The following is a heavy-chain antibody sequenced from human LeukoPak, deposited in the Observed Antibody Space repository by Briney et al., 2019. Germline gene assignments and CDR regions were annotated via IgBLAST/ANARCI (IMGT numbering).Heavy chain of an antibody. D-gene: IGHD4-23*01. V-gene: IGHV1-2*02. J-gene: IGHJ4*02. CDR2: INPNTGAT. Sequence: GASVKVSCKPSGYTFTGYYLHWVRQAPGQGLEWMGWINPNTGATISAEKFQGRVTMTRDTSIDTAYMEMRSLRSDDTAVYYCARAGYGGPFDYWGQGTLVTVSS. CDR3: ARAGYGGPFDY. CDR1: GYTFTGYY.